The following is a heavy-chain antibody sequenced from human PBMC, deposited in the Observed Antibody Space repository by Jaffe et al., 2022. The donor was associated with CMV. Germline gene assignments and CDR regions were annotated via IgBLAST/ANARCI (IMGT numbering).Heavy chain of an antibody. CDR2: IKSKTDGGTT. D-gene: IGHD3-10*01. CDR1: GFTFSNAW. Sequence: EVQLVESGGGLVKPGGSLRLSCAASGFTFSNAWMSWVRQAPGKGLEWVGRIKSKTDGGTTDYAAPVKGRFTISRDDSKNTLYLQMNSLKTEDTAVYYCTTDRSRFGVISLYWGQGTLVTVSS. V-gene: IGHV3-15*01. CDR3: TTDRSRFGVISLY. J-gene: IGHJ4*02.